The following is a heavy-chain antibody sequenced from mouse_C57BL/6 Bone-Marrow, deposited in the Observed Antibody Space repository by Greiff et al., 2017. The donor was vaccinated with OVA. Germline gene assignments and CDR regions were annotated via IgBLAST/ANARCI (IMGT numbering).Heavy chain of an antibody. Sequence: VQLKESGPVLVKPGASVKMSCKASGYTFTDYYMNWVKQSHGKSLEWIGVINPYNGGTSYNQKFKGKATLTVDKSSSTAYMELNSLTSEDSAVYYCARCGNWDDYWGQGTTLTVSS. D-gene: IGHD4-1*01. V-gene: IGHV1-19*01. CDR2: INPYNGGT. CDR1: GYTFTDYY. J-gene: IGHJ2*01. CDR3: ARCGNWDDY.